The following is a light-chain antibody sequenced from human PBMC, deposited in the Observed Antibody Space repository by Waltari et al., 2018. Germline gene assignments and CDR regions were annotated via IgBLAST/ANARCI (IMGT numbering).Light chain of an antibody. CDR1: QSVSRF. CDR3: QKYDRLPAT. J-gene: IGKJ1*01. Sequence: EIVLTQSPGTLSLSPGERATLSCRASQSVSRFLARYQQKPGPAPRLLLSGPSSRATGIPDRFSGIESGTDFSLTISRLEPEDFAVYYCQKYDRLPATFGQGTKVEIK. V-gene: IGKV3-20*01. CDR2: GPS.